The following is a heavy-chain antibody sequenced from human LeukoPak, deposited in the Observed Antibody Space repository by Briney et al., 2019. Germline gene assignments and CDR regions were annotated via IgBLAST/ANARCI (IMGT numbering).Heavy chain of an antibody. J-gene: IGHJ6*03. V-gene: IGHV3-23*01. CDR2: ISGSGGST. CDR1: GFTFSSYA. Sequence: GGPLRLSCAASGFTFSSYAMSWVRQAPGKGLEWVSAISGSGGSTYYADSVKGRFTISRDNSKNTLYLQMNSLRAEDTAVYYCAKDLETRYNWNDGIYYYYYYMDVWGKGTTVTVSS. CDR3: AKDLETRYNWNDGIYYYYYYMDV. D-gene: IGHD1-20*01.